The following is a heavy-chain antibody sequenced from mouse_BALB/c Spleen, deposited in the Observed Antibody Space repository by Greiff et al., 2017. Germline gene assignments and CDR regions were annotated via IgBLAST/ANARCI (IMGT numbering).Heavy chain of an antibody. CDR1: GFSLTSYG. CDR3: AKEGFTTRYAMDY. Sequence: VQLQQSGPSLVQPSQSLSITCTVSGFSLTSYGVHWVRQSPGKGLEWLGVIWRGGSTDYNAAFMSRLSITKDNSKSQVFFKMNSLQADDTAIYYCAKEGFTTRYAMDYWGQGTSVTVSS. D-gene: IGHD1-1*01. J-gene: IGHJ4*01. V-gene: IGHV2-5-1*01. CDR2: IWRGGST.